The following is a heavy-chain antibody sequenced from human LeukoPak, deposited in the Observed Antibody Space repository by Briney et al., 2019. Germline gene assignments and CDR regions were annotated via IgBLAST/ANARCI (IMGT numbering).Heavy chain of an antibody. D-gene: IGHD5-24*01. J-gene: IGHJ4*02. V-gene: IGHV4-34*01. CDR1: GGSFSGYY. CDR2: INHSGST. Sequence: SETLSLTCAVYGGSFSGYYWSWIRQPPGKGLEWIGEINHSGSTNYNPSLKSRVTISVDTSKNQFSLKLSSVTAADTAVYYCARSERWLQKQIDYRGQGTLVTVSS. CDR3: ARSERWLQKQIDY.